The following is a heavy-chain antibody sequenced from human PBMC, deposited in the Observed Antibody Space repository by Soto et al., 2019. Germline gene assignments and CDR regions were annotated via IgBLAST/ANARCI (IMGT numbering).Heavy chain of an antibody. D-gene: IGHD1-1*01. CDR1: GFTFSSFG. CDR3: AKDTSKYSNNWPAYYGLDV. V-gene: IGHV3-30*18. CDR2: ISFDGSNK. J-gene: IGHJ6*02. Sequence: QVQLVESGGGVVQPGRSLRLSCAASGFTFSSFGMHWVRQAPGKGLEWVAVISFDGSNKYYADSVKGRFTISRDNSKNTLSLQMKSLKAEDTAVYYCAKDTSKYSNNWPAYYGLDVWGQGTTVTVSS.